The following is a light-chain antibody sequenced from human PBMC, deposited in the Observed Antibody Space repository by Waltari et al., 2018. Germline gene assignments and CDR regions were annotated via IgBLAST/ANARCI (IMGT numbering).Light chain of an antibody. CDR2: EVS. CDR3: SSYAGEDSVL. V-gene: IGLV2-23*02. J-gene: IGLJ3*02. Sequence: QSALTQPASMSASPGQSITVSCTGTGSAVGKYNLVSWYQQHPGKAPKLLISEVSQRPSGVSNRFSGSKSGNTASLTISGLQAEDEAHYFCSSYAGEDSVLFGGVTKLTVL. CDR1: GSAVGKYNL.